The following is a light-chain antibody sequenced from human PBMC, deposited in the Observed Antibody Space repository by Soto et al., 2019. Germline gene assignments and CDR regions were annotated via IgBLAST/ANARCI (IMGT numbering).Light chain of an antibody. CDR3: QQYKT. Sequence: EIVLTHSPGTLSLSPCERATLSCSASQNVDSNYLAWYQQKPGQAPRIIIFGASGRATGIPDRFSGSGSGTDFTLTISRLEPEDFAVYYCQQYKTFGQGTKVDIK. J-gene: IGKJ1*01. CDR1: QNVDSNY. V-gene: IGKV3-20*01. CDR2: GAS.